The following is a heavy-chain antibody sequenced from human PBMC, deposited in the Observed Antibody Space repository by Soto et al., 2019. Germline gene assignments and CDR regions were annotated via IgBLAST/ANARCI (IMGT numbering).Heavy chain of an antibody. Sequence: QVQLVESGGGVVQPGRSLRLSCAASGFTFSSYAMHWVRQAPGKGLEWVAVISYDGSNKYYADSVKGRFTISRDNSKNALYLQMNSLRAEDTAVYYCASWASDTGYYYGMDVWGQGTTVTVSS. CDR2: ISYDGSNK. J-gene: IGHJ6*02. V-gene: IGHV3-30-3*01. CDR1: GFTFSSYA. CDR3: ASWASDTGYYYGMDV. D-gene: IGHD5-18*01.